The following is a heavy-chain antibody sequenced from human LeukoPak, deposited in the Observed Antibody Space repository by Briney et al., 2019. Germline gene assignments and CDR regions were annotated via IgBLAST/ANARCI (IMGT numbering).Heavy chain of an antibody. CDR2: IYYSGST. J-gene: IGHJ5*02. D-gene: IGHD3-10*01. V-gene: IGHV4-39*07. CDR1: GGSISSSSYY. CDR3: ARAYGSGSYSVYNWFDP. Sequence: SETLSLTCTVSGGSISSSSYYWGWIRQPPGKGLEWIGSIYYSGSTYYNPSLKSRVTISVDTSKNQFSLKLSSVTAADTAVYYCARAYGSGSYSVYNWFDPWGQGTLVTVSS.